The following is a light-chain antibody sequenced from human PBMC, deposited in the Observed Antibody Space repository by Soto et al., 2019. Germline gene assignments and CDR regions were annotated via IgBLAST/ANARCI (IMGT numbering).Light chain of an antibody. CDR3: QQLYDYPIT. CDR2: AAS. J-gene: IGKJ5*01. CDR1: QGVSSY. Sequence: IQLTQSPSSLSASVGDRVTLTCRASQGVSSYLAWYQQNPGEAPKLLISAASTLQGGVPSRFSGSGSRTYFTLTISSLQPEDFATYYCQQLYDYPITFGQGTRLEIK. V-gene: IGKV1-9*01.